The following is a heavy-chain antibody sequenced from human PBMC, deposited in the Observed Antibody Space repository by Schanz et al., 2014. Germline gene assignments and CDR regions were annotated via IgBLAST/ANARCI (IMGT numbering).Heavy chain of an antibody. CDR2: IYNGGGGRT. Sequence: EVQLVESGGGLVQPGGSLRLSCAASGFSVSSNYMSWVRQAPGKGLEWVSVIYNGGGGRTYYADSVKGRFTISSDNSKNTLYLQMNSLRAEDTAVYYCAKIRYDSSGYYLPYYGMDVWGQGTTVIVSS. J-gene: IGHJ6*02. D-gene: IGHD3-22*01. CDR1: GFSVSSNY. CDR3: AKIRYDSSGYYLPYYGMDV. V-gene: IGHV3-66*01.